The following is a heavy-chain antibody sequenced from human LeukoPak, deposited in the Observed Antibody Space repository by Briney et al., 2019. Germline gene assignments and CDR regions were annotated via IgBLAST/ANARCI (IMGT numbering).Heavy chain of an antibody. Sequence: PSETLSLTCAVYGGSFSSYYWTWIRQPPGKGLEWIGYIYYSGSTNYNPSLKSRVTISVDTSKNQFSLKLGSVTAADTAVYYCARDYSGYRYFDYWGQGTLVTVSS. D-gene: IGHD5-12*01. J-gene: IGHJ4*02. CDR1: GGSFSSYY. CDR2: IYYSGST. V-gene: IGHV4-59*01. CDR3: ARDYSGYRYFDY.